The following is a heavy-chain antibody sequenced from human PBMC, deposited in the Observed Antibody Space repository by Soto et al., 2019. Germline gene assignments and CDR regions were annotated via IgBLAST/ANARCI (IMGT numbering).Heavy chain of an antibody. CDR3: PRPYMPDSYYYGMDV. J-gene: IGHJ6*02. CDR1: GYSFTSYW. D-gene: IGHD2-2*01. Sequence: GESLKISCKGSGYSFTSYWIGWVRQMPGKGLEWMGIIYPGDSDTRYSPSFQGQVTISADKSISTAYLQWSSLKASDTAMYYCPRPYMPDSYYYGMDVWGQGTTVTVSS. CDR2: IYPGDSDT. V-gene: IGHV5-51*01.